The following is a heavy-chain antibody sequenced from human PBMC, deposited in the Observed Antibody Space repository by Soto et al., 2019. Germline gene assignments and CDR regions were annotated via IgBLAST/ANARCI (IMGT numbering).Heavy chain of an antibody. CDR3: ARSYGSGSFYYYGMDV. D-gene: IGHD3-10*01. Sequence: VQLVESGGGLVKPGGSLRLSCAASGFTFSDYYMSWIRQAPGKGLEWVSYISSSSSYTNYADSVKGRFTISRDNAKNSLYLQMNSLRAEDTAVYYCARSYGSGSFYYYGMDVWGQGTTVTVSS. CDR1: GFTFSDYY. V-gene: IGHV3-11*06. J-gene: IGHJ6*02. CDR2: ISSSSSYT.